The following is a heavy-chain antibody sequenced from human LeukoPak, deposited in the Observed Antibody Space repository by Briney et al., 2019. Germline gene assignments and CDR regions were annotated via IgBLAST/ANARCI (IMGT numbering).Heavy chain of an antibody. CDR2: IRYDGSNK. CDR3: AKGLGRVTFGGVIAHFDY. Sequence: PGGSLRLSCAASGFTFSSYGMHWVRQAPGKGLEWVAFIRYDGSNKYYADSVKGRFTISRDNSKNTLYLQMNSLRAEDTAVYYCAKGLGRVTFGGVIAHFDYWGQGTLVTVSS. CDR1: GFTFSSYG. D-gene: IGHD3-16*02. J-gene: IGHJ4*02. V-gene: IGHV3-30*02.